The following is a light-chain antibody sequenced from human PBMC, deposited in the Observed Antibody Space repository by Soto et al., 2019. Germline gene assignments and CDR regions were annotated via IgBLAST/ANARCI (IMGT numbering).Light chain of an antibody. Sequence: QSALTQPASVSGSPGQSITISCTGTSSDVGGYNYVSWYQQHPGKAPKRMIDEVSNRPSGVSNRFSGSKSGNTASLTISGLQAEDEADYYGSSYTSSSTLVFGGGTKLTVL. CDR1: SSDVGGYNY. CDR3: SSYTSSSTLV. J-gene: IGLJ3*02. CDR2: EVS. V-gene: IGLV2-14*01.